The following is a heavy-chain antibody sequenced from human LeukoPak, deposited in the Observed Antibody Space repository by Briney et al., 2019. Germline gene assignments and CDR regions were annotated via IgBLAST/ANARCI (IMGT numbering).Heavy chain of an antibody. CDR2: VSKYTGNA. Sequence: PGASVKVSCKASNYTFSDYDVTWVRQAPGQGLEWMGWVSKYTGNADYAPKFQGRVSMTTDTSTRTAYMERRSVRPDDTDVYFCAREDDRSFGAYDCWGQGTLVTVS. J-gene: IGHJ4*02. D-gene: IGHD4-17*01. V-gene: IGHV1-18*01. CDR3: AREDDRSFGAYDC. CDR1: NYTFSDYD.